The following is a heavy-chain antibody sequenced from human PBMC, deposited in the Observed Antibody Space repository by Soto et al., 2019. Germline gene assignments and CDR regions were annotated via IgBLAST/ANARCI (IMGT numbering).Heavy chain of an antibody. D-gene: IGHD2-8*01. CDR2: IIPIFGTA. Sequence: GASVKVSCKASGGTFSSYAISWVRQAPGQGLEWMGGIIPIFGTANYAQKFQGRVTITADESTSTAYMELNSLRSEDTAVYYCAGLEGMQYYYGMDVWGQGTTVTVSS. CDR1: GGTFSSYA. J-gene: IGHJ6*02. V-gene: IGHV1-69*13. CDR3: AGLEGMQYYYGMDV.